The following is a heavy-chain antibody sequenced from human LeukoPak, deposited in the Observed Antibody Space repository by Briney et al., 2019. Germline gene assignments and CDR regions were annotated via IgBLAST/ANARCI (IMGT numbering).Heavy chain of an antibody. CDR2: ISGSGDTI. Sequence: GGSLRLSCAASGFTFSTYEMNWVRQAPGKGLEWVSYISGSGDTIYYGDSVKGRFTISRDNAKNSMYLQMNSLRAEDTAVYYCARDELRSGAFDVWGQGTMVTVSS. D-gene: IGHD4-17*01. CDR3: ARDELRSGAFDV. J-gene: IGHJ3*01. V-gene: IGHV3-48*03. CDR1: GFTFSTYE.